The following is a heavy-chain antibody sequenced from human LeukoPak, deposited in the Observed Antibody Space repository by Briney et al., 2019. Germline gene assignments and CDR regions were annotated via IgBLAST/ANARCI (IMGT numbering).Heavy chain of an antibody. Sequence: PGGSLRLSCAASGFTFSSYWMHWVRQAPGKGLVWVSRVRSDGSSTSYADSVEGRFTISRDNAKNTLYLQMNSLRAEDTAVYYCARGDSSWSRLYYYYMDVWGKGTTVTISS. CDR3: ARGDSSWSRLYYYYMDV. CDR2: VRSDGSST. V-gene: IGHV3-74*01. J-gene: IGHJ6*03. CDR1: GFTFSSYW. D-gene: IGHD6-13*01.